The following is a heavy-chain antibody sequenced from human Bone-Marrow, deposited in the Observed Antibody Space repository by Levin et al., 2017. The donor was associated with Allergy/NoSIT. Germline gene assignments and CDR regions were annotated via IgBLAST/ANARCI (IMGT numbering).Heavy chain of an antibody. D-gene: IGHD6-13*01. V-gene: IGHV1-69*01. CDR1: GGTFSSYA. J-gene: IGHJ6*02. CDR2: IIPIFGTA. Sequence: KISCKASGGTFSSYAISWVRQAPGQGLEWMGGIIPIFGTANYAQKFQGRVTITADESTSTAYMELSSLRSEDTAVYYCARFRVGIAAAGSPYYYYYYGMDVWGQGTTVTVSS. CDR3: ARFRVGIAAAGSPYYYYYYGMDV.